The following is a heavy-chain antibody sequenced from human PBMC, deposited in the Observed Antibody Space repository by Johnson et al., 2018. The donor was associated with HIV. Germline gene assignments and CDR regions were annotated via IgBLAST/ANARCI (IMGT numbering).Heavy chain of an antibody. CDR2: IKQDGSEK. D-gene: IGHD3-10*01. CDR3: ARLQRFGELIGPALHDAFDI. V-gene: IGHV3-7*01. CDR1: GFTFSSYW. Sequence: VQLVESGGGLVQPGGSLRLSCAASGFTFSSYWMSWVRQAPGKGLEWVANIKQDGSEKYYVDSVKGRFTISRDNAKNSLYLQMNSLRAEDTAVYYCARLQRFGELIGPALHDAFDIWGQGTMVTVSS. J-gene: IGHJ3*02.